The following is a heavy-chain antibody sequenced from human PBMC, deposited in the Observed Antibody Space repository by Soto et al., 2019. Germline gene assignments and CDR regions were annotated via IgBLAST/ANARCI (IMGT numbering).Heavy chain of an antibody. V-gene: IGHV1-3*01. Sequence: ASVKVSCKASGYTFTSYAMHWVRQAPGQRLEWMGWINAGNGNTKYSQKFQGRVTITRDTSASTAYMELSSLRSEDTAVYYCARDRWYCSSTSCPPLFDYWGQGTLVTVSS. CDR1: GYTFTSYA. D-gene: IGHD2-2*01. J-gene: IGHJ4*02. CDR3: ARDRWYCSSTSCPPLFDY. CDR2: INAGNGNT.